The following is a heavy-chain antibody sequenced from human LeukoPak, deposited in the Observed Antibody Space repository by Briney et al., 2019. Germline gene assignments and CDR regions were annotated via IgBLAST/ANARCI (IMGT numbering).Heavy chain of an antibody. CDR1: GFTFDDYV. CDR3: AKGSGYYSFDY. V-gene: IGHV3-9*01. J-gene: IGHJ4*02. D-gene: IGHD3-22*01. Sequence: GGSLRLSCSAAGFTFDDYVMHWVRQAPGKGLEWVSGISWNSGSIGYADSVKGRFTISRDNAKNSLYLQMNSLRAEDTALYYCAKGSGYYSFDYWGQGTLVTVSS. CDR2: ISWNSGSI.